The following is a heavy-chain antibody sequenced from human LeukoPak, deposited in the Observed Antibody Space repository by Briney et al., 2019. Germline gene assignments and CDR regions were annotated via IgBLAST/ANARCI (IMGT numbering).Heavy chain of an antibody. Sequence: GESLRLSCAASGFTVSSNYMSWVRQAPGKGLEWVSVIYNSGSTYYADSVKGRFTISRDNAKNTLYLQMTSLRAEDTAVYYCARDRVLGSGSNDYWGQGTLVTVSS. D-gene: IGHD3-10*01. CDR2: IYNSGST. CDR1: GFTVSSNY. V-gene: IGHV3-53*01. J-gene: IGHJ4*02. CDR3: ARDRVLGSGSNDY.